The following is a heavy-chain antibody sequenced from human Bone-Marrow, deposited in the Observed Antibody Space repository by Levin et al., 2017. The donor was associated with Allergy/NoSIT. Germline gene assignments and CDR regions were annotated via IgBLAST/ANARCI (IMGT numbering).Heavy chain of an antibody. D-gene: IGHD1-14*01. CDR2: ISWDSGAV. CDR3: AKDFAGNHYFDD. CDR1: GFTFNKYA. V-gene: IGHV3-9*01. J-gene: IGHJ4*02. Sequence: PGGSLRLSCAAAGFTFNKYAMHWVRQAPGKGLEWVSGISWDSGAVGYADSVKGRFTISRDNAKNSLYLQMNGLGPEDTAFYYCAKDFAGNHYFDDWGQGALVTVSP.